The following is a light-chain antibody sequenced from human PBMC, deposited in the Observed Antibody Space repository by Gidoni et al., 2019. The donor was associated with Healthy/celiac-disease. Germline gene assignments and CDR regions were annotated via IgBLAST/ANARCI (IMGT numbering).Light chain of an antibody. V-gene: IGLV3-19*01. CDR1: SLSSYY. CDR2: GKN. J-gene: IGLJ1*01. CDR3: NSRDSSGNHLV. Sequence: SSELTQDPAVPVALGQTVRITCQGDSLSSYYASWYQQKPGQAPVLVIYGKNNRPSGIPDRFSGSSSGNTASLTITGAQAEDEADYYCNSRDSSGNHLVFGTGTKVTVL.